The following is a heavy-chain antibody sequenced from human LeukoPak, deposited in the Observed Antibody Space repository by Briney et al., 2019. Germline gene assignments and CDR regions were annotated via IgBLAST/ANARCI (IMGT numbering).Heavy chain of an antibody. D-gene: IGHD6-25*01. V-gene: IGHV5-10-1*01. CDR2: IDPSDSYT. Sequence: GESLQICRQASGTPFTGYWVSGVRQVPGKGLEWMGRIDPSDSYTNYSPSFQGHVTISADQSITTAYLQWSSLKASDTAMYYCARSGVAAVRGARGMDVWGKGTTVSVSS. CDR3: ARSGVAAVRGARGMDV. CDR1: GTPFTGYW. J-gene: IGHJ6*04.